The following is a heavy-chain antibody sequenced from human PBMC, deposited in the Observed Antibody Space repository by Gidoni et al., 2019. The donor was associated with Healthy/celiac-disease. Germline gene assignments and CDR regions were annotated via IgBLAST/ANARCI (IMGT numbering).Heavy chain of an antibody. CDR3: ANGGYSGYEGILKN. CDR1: GFTFSSYG. D-gene: IGHD5-12*01. V-gene: IGHV3-30*18. CDR2: ISYDGSNK. Sequence: QVQLVESGGGVVQPGRSLRLSCAASGFTFSSYGMHWVRQAPGKGLEWVAVISYDGSNKYYADSVKGRFTISRDNSKNTLYLQMNSLRAEDTAVYYCANGGYSGYEGILKNWGQGTLVTVSS. J-gene: IGHJ4*02.